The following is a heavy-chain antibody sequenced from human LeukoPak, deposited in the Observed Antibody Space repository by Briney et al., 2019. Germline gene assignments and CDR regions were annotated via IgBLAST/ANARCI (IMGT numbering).Heavy chain of an antibody. CDR1: GFTFSTYS. CDR2: ISGSSTYI. CDR3: ARDISATGSGAY. V-gene: IGHV3-21*01. D-gene: IGHD1-1*01. Sequence: GGSLRLSCAASGFTFSTYSMNWVRQAPGKGMEWVSSISGSSTYINYADSVKGRFTISRDNAKNSLYLQMNRLRPEDTAVYYCARDISATGSGAYWGQGTLVTVSS. J-gene: IGHJ4*02.